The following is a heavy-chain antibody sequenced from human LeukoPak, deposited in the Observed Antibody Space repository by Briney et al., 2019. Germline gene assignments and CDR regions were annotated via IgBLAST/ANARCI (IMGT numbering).Heavy chain of an antibody. CDR3: ARGSRNDP. V-gene: IGHV1-8*01. CDR1: GYPFTTWE. J-gene: IGHJ5*02. Sequence: GASVTVSCKTCGYPFTTWEINWVRQAAGQGLEWMGWVHPNSGNKAYAQKFQGRVTMTRDTSISTAYMELSGLRFDDTAVYFCARGSRNDPWGQGTLVTVSS. CDR2: VHPNSGNK. D-gene: IGHD1-14*01.